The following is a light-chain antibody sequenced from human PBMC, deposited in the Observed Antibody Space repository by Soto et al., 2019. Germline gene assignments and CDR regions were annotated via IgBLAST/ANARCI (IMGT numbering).Light chain of an antibody. Sequence: IVLTQSPGILSFSPLEIATLCGRAIQSFVNDFLAWYQQKPGQAPRLLIYDASNRATGIPARFSGSGSGTDFTLTISSLEPEDFAVYYCQQRSNWPPTWTFGQGTKVDI. J-gene: IGKJ1*01. CDR3: QQRSNWPPTWT. CDR2: DAS. V-gene: IGKV3-11*01. CDR1: QSFVNDF.